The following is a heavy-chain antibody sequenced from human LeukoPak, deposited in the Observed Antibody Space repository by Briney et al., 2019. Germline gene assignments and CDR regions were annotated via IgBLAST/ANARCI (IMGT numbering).Heavy chain of an antibody. V-gene: IGHV3-23*01. D-gene: IGHD3-9*01. CDR2: ISGSGGST. CDR1: GFTFSSYA. J-gene: IGHJ4*02. Sequence: GGSLRLSCAASGFTFSSYAMSWVRQAPGKGLEWVSAISGSGGSTYYADSVKGRFTISRDNSKNTLYLQMNSLRAEDTAVYYCGRYFDLYYFDYWGQGTLVTVSS. CDR3: GRYFDLYYFDY.